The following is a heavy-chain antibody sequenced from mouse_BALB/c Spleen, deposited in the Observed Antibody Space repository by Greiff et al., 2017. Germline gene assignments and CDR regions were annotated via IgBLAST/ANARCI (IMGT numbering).Heavy chain of an antibody. CDR2: ISYDGSN. CDR1: GYSITSGYY. CDR3: AGGYATWFAY. J-gene: IGHJ3*01. D-gene: IGHD2-14*01. Sequence: EVQLQESGPGLVKPSQSLSLTCSVTGYSITSGYYWNWIRQFPGNKLEWMGYISYDGSNNYNPSLKNRISITRDTSKNQFFLKLNSVTTEDTATYYCAGGYATWFAYWGQGTLVTVSA. V-gene: IGHV3-6*02.